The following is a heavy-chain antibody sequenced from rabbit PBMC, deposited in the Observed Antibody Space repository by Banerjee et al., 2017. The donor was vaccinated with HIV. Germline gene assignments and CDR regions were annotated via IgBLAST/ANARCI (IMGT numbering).Heavy chain of an antibody. CDR2: IYAGSSGST. J-gene: IGHJ4*01. CDR1: GFSFSSSYY. Sequence: QSLEESGGDLVKPGASLTLTCTASGFSFSSSYYMCWVRQAPGKGLEWIACIYAGSSGSTYYASWAKGRFTISKTSSTTVTLQMTSLTAADTATYFCARERIEKDYYTYGYAGYAYAANHFNLWGPGTLVTVS. CDR3: ARERIEKDYYTYGYAGYAYAANHFNL. V-gene: IGHV1S40*01. D-gene: IGHD6-1*01.